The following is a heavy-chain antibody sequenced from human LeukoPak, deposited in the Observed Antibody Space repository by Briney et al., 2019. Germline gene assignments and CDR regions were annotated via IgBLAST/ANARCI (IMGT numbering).Heavy chain of an antibody. CDR3: ARELPAHILEWFQGYWFDP. CDR1: GGSISIGSYY. J-gene: IGHJ5*02. CDR2: IYTSGST. V-gene: IGHV4-61*02. D-gene: IGHD3-3*01. Sequence: KSSQTLSLTCTVSGGSISIGSYYWSWIRQPAGKGLEWIGRIYTSGSTNYNPSLKSRVTISVDTSKNQFSLKLSSVTAADTAVYYCARELPAHILEWFQGYWFDPWGQGTLVTVSS.